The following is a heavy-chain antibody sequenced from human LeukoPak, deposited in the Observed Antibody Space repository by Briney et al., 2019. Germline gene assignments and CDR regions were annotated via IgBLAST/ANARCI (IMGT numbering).Heavy chain of an antibody. CDR1: GFTFRIYS. CDR3: EELGITMIGGV. D-gene: IGHD3-10*02. J-gene: IGHJ6*04. Sequence: GGSLRLSCEVSGFTFRIYSMNWVRQAPGMGLEWVSYISGSGSTIYYADSVKGRFTISRDNAKNSLYLQMNSLRAEDTAVYYCEELGITMIGGVWGKGTTVTISS. CDR2: ISGSGSTI. V-gene: IGHV3-48*03.